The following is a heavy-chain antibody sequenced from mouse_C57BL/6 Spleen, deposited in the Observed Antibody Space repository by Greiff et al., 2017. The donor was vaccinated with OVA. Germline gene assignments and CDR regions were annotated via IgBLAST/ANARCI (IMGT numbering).Heavy chain of an antibody. J-gene: IGHJ4*01. D-gene: IGHD2-4*01. CDR1: GYTFTSYW. CDR3: ARGYDYEDYYAMDY. V-gene: IGHV1-55*01. Sequence: SGAELVKPGASVKMSCKASGYTFTSYWITWVKQRPGQGLEWIGDIYPGSGSTNYNEKFKSKATLTVDTSSSTAYMQLSSLTSEDSAVYYCARGYDYEDYYAMDYWGQGTSVTVSS. CDR2: IYPGSGST.